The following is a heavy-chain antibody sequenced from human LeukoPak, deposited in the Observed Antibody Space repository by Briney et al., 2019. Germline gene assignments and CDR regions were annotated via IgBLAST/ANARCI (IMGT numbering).Heavy chain of an antibody. CDR2: ISSSSTI. CDR3: AKDRNRNPDSDSDF. V-gene: IGHV3-48*01. CDR1: GFTFSSYS. Sequence: SGGSLRLSCAASGFTFSSYSMNWVRQAPGKGLEWVSYISSSSTIYYADSVKGRFTISRDNSKTTLYLQMNSLRAEDTAIYYCAKDRNRNPDSDSDFWGQGTLVTVSP. D-gene: IGHD1-14*01. J-gene: IGHJ4*02.